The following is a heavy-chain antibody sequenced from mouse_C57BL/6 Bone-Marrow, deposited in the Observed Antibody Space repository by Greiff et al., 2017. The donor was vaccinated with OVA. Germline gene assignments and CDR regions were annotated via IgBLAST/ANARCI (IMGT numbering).Heavy chain of an antibody. CDR3: ARRSYYYGSPPFAY. J-gene: IGHJ3*01. CDR1: GFTFSSYG. D-gene: IGHD1-1*01. CDR2: ISSGGSYP. V-gene: IGHV5-6*02. Sequence: EVKLVESGGDLVKPGGSLKLSCAASGFTFSSYGMSWVRQTPDKRLEWVATISSGGSYPYYPDSVKGRFTISRDNAKNTLYLQMSSLKSKDTAMYYCARRSYYYGSPPFAYWGQGTLVTVSA.